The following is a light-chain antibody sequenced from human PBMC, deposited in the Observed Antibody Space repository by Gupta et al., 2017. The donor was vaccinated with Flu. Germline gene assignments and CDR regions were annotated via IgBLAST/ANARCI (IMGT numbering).Light chain of an antibody. Sequence: GGNSNIGNNFVSWYQQLPGTAPKVLIYENNQRPSGVPARFSGSRSGASATLGFTELQTGDEAIYYCVAWDTSLSAGVFGGGTKVTVL. V-gene: IGLV1-51*02. CDR1: NSNIGNNF. J-gene: IGLJ2*01. CDR3: VAWDTSLSAGV. CDR2: ENN.